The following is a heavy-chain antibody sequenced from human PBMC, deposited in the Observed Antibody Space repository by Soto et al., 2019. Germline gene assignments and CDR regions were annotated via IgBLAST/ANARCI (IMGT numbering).Heavy chain of an antibody. CDR2: ISSSSSYI. V-gene: IGHV3-21*01. Sequence: PGGSLRLSCAVSGFTFSSYSMNWDRQAPGKGLEWVSSISSSSSYIYYADSVKGRFTISRDNAKNSLYLQMNSLRAEDTAVYYCARLMGTVWGMDVWGQGTMVTVSS. D-gene: IGHD2-8*01. CDR1: GFTFSSYS. CDR3: ARLMGTVWGMDV. J-gene: IGHJ6*02.